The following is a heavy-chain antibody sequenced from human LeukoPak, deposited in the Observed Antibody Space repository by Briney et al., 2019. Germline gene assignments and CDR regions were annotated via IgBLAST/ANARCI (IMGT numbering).Heavy chain of an antibody. CDR1: GYTFTSYG. CDR3: ASTLTASSGYCYGPSPHGGLDY. V-gene: IGHV1-18*01. CDR2: ISAYNGNT. D-gene: IGHD3-22*01. Sequence: PVASVKVSCKASGYTFTSYGISWVRQAPGQGLEWMGWISAYNGNTNYAQKLQGRVTMTTDTSTSTAYMELRSLRSDDTAVYYCASTLTASSGYCYGPSPHGGLDYWGQGTLVTVSS. J-gene: IGHJ4*02.